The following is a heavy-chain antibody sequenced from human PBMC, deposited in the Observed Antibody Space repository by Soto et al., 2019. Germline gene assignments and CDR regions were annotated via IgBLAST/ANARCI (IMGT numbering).Heavy chain of an antibody. J-gene: IGHJ6*02. Sequence: ASVKASCKVSGYTIIDYFVHWVQQAPGKGLEWMGLVDPEAGETIYAEKFQGRVTITAETSTDTAYMELSSLTSEDTAVYHGGTVWRLGFTGAPTHGLDFWGLATT. CDR3: GTVWRLGFTGAPTHGLDF. D-gene: IGHD2-21*02. CDR2: VDPEAGET. CDR1: GYTIIDYF. V-gene: IGHV1-69-2*01.